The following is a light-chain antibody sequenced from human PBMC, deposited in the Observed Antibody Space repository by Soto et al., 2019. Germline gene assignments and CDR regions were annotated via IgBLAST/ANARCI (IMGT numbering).Light chain of an antibody. CDR1: QRLSSW. J-gene: IGKJ1*01. CDR3: QQYNSHWSWT. Sequence: DIQMTQSPSILSASVGDRVIITCRASQRLSSWLAWYQQKPGQAPKLLIFDTSNLASGVPSRFSGSGSGTEFTLTISNLQPEDFAMYYCQQYNSHWSWTFGQGTKVDI. CDR2: DTS. V-gene: IGKV1-5*01.